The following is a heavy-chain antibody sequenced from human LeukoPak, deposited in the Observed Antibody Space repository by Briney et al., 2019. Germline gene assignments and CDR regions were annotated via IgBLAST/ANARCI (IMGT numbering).Heavy chain of an antibody. CDR2: IYHSGST. CDR1: GYSISSGYY. Sequence: SETLSLTCTVSGYSISSGYYWGWIRQPPGKGLEWIGSIYHSGSTYYNPSLKSRVTISVDTSKNQFSLKLSSVTAADTAVYYCARRSRRYSYGYYWGQGTLVTVSS. D-gene: IGHD5-18*01. J-gene: IGHJ4*02. V-gene: IGHV4-38-2*02. CDR3: ARRSRRYSYGYY.